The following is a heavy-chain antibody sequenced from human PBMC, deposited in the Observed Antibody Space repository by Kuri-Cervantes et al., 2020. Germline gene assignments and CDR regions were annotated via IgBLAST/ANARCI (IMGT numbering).Heavy chain of an antibody. V-gene: IGHV4-38-2*01. CDR3: ARQGYSYAYKY. CDR2: IYHSGST. CDR1: GYSISSGYF. Sequence: ESLKISCAVFGYSISSGYFWGWIRQPPGKGLEWIGIIYHSGSTYYNPSLKSRVNISVDTSKNQFSLKLTSVTAADTAVYYCARQGYSYAYKYWGQGTLVTVSS. D-gene: IGHD5-18*01. J-gene: IGHJ4*02.